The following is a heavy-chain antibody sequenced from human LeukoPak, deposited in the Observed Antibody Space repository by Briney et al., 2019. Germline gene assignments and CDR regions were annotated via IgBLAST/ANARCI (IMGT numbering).Heavy chain of an antibody. CDR1: GDSISSSNW. CDR2: ISHTGST. CDR3: TRSSGWWSLDY. D-gene: IGHD6-19*01. Sequence: PSGTLSLTCTVSGDSISSSNWWNWVRLPPGKGLDWIGEISHTGSTKYSPSLKDRVTISKDNSKNQFSLKLNSVTAADTATYYCTRSSGWWSLDYWGQGALVTVSS. V-gene: IGHV4-4*02. J-gene: IGHJ4*02.